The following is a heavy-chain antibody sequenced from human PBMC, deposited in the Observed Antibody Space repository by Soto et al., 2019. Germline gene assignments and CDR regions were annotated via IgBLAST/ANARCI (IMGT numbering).Heavy chain of an antibody. J-gene: IGHJ6*02. CDR1: GLTFSGYG. CDR2: ISYDGSNK. V-gene: IGHV3-30*18. Sequence: GGSLRLSCAASGLTFSGYGMHWVRQAPGKGLEWVAVISYDGSNKYYGDSVKGRFTISRDNSKKTLYLQMNSLRAEDTAVYYCAKDFGSGSYFDNYYYGMDVWGQGTTVTVSS. D-gene: IGHD3-10*01. CDR3: AKDFGSGSYFDNYYYGMDV.